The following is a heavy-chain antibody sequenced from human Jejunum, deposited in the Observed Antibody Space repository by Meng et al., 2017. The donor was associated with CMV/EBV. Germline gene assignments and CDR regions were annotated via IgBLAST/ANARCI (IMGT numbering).Heavy chain of an antibody. CDR2: FYSSDTY. J-gene: IGHJ4*02. D-gene: IGHD1-26*01. V-gene: IGHV4-4*07. Sequence: QVQLQEPGPVLVKPSETLCLTCTVSGGSVNNFYWSWIRQSAGKGLEWIGRFYSSDTYNYHPSLDSRVTMSLDTSKNQFSLNLRSVTAADTATYYCARGPGASTREGFDYWGLGTLVTVSS. CDR3: ARGPGASTREGFDY. CDR1: GGSVNNFY.